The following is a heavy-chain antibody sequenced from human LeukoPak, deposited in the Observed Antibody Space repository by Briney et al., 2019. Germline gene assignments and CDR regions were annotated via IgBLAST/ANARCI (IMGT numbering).Heavy chain of an antibody. CDR2: ISAYNGNT. CDR3: ARVEVGGSGSYYLRLVANYYYYYYGMDV. V-gene: IGHV1-18*01. J-gene: IGHJ6*02. CDR1: GYTFTSYG. Sequence: EASVKVSCKASGYTFTSYGISWVRQAPGQGLEWMGWISAYNGNTNYAQKLQGRVTMTTDTSTSTAYMELRSLRSDDTAVYYCARVEVGGSGSYYLRLVANYYYYYYGMDVWGQGTTVTVSS. D-gene: IGHD3-10*01.